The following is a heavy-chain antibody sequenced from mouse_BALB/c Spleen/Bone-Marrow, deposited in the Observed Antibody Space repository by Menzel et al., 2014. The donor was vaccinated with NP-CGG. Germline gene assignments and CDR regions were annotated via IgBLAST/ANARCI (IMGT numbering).Heavy chain of an antibody. CDR2: INSNGGTT. J-gene: IGHJ3*01. D-gene: IGHD2-13*01. CDR3: ERGLYYVAYGPGFAY. V-gene: IGHV5-6-3*01. Sequence: EVMLVESGGGLVQPGGSLKLSCAASGFTFSNYGMSWVRQTPDKRLDLVATINSNGGTTYYPDSVKGRFTISRDNAKNTLYLQMSSLKSEDTAMYFCERGLYYVAYGPGFAYWGQGTLVTVSA. CDR1: GFTFSNYG.